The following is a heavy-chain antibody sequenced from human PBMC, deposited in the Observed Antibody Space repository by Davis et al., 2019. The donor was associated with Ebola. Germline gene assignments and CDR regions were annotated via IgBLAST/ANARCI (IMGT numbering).Heavy chain of an antibody. CDR1: GFTFSSYS. Sequence: GESLKISCAASGFTFSSYSMNWVRQAPGKGLEWVSSISSSSSYIYYADSVKGRFTISRDNAKNSLYLQMNSLRAEDTAVYYCAKDGYSSSWEPSYYGMDVWGKGTTVTVSS. V-gene: IGHV3-21*04. CDR3: AKDGYSSSWEPSYYGMDV. D-gene: IGHD6-13*01. J-gene: IGHJ6*04. CDR2: ISSSSSYI.